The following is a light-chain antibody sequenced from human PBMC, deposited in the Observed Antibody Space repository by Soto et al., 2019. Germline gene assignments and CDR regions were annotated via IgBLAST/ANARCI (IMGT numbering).Light chain of an antibody. J-gene: IGLJ1*01. Sequence: QSVLTQPASVSGSRGQSIIISCVGRNTDVGQDKSVSWYQQVPGKAPKLLIFEVTNRPSGVSNRFSGSRSGNTASLTISGLQPDDEGDYFCVSYTDTDTLVFGTGTKVTVL. CDR3: VSYTDTDTLV. V-gene: IGLV2-14*01. CDR2: EVT. CDR1: NTDVGQDKS.